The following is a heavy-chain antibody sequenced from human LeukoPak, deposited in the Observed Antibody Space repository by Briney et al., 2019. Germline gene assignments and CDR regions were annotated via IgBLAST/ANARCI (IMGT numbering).Heavy chain of an antibody. J-gene: IGHJ3*02. CDR2: IYTSGST. Sequence: PSQTLSLTCTVSGSISSYYWSWIWQPPGKGLEWIGYIYTSGSTTYTPSLTRRVTISVDTSKNQFSLDLSSVTAADTAGYYWAIQKCTSTSCLTKNAFDIWGQETMVTVSS. V-gene: IGHV4-4*09. D-gene: IGHD2-2*01. CDR1: GSISSYY. CDR3: AIQKCTSTSCLTKNAFDI.